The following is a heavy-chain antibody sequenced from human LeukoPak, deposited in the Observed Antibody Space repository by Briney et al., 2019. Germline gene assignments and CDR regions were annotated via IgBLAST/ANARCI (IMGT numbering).Heavy chain of an antibody. V-gene: IGHV1-18*04. CDR2: ISAYNGNT. CDR1: GYTFTSYG. D-gene: IGHD6-19*01. Sequence: GASVKVSCKASGYTFTSYGVSWVRQAPGQGLEWMGWISAYNGNTNYAQKLQGRVTMTRDTSTSTVYMELSSLRSEDTAVYYCARARVRWEGPSIAVAGGGLGYWGQGTLVTVSS. CDR3: ARARVRWEGPSIAVAGGGLGY. J-gene: IGHJ4*02.